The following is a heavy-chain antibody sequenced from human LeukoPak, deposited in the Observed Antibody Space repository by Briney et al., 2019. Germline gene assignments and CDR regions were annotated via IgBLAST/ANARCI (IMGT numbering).Heavy chain of an antibody. V-gene: IGHV4-34*01. CDR2: INHSGST. J-gene: IGHJ5*02. CDR3: ARVADTYYDFWSGSPLFWFDP. Sequence: SETLSLTCAVYGGSFSGYYWSWIRQPPGKGLEWIGEINHSGSTNYNPPLKSRVTISVDTSKNQFSLKLSSVTAADTAVYYCARVADTYYDFWSGSPLFWFDPWSQGTLVTVSS. CDR1: GGSFSGYY. D-gene: IGHD3-3*01.